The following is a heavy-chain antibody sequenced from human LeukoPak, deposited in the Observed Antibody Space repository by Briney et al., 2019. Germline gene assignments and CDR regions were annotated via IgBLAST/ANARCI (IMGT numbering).Heavy chain of an antibody. D-gene: IGHD3-3*01. CDR2: ISWNSGSI. J-gene: IGHJ4*02. Sequence: GGSLTLSCAASGFTFYDYAMHWVRQAPGKGLVWVSGISWNSGSIGYADSVKGRFTISRDNAKNSLYLQMNSLRAEDTALYYCAKAPYYDFWSGYLGYWGQGTLVTVSS. CDR1: GFTFYDYA. CDR3: AKAPYYDFWSGYLGY. V-gene: IGHV3-9*01.